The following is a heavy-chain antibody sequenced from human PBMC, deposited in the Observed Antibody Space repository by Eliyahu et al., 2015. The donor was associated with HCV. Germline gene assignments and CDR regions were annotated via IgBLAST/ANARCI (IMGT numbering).Heavy chain of an antibody. CDR1: GYXFTSYW. D-gene: IGHD4-17*01. Sequence: EVQLVQSGAEVKKPGESLXISCKGSGYXFTSYWIGWGRQMPGKGLEWMGXIHPGDSDTRYSPSFQGQVTISADKSISTAYLQWSSLKASDTAMYYCARHSHYGDYDWFDPWGQGTLVTVSS. CDR3: ARHSHYGDYDWFDP. V-gene: IGHV5-51*01. CDR2: IHPGDSDT. J-gene: IGHJ5*02.